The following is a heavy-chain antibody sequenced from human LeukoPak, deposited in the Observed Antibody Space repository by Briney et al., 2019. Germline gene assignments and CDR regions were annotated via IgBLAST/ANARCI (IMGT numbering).Heavy chain of an antibody. D-gene: IGHD3-22*01. CDR1: GYTFTGYY. CDR2: INPNSGGT. J-gene: IGHJ4*02. V-gene: IGHV1-2*02. Sequence: ASVKVSCKASGYTFTGYYMHWVRQAPGQGLEWMGWINPNSGGTNYAQKFQGRVTMTRDTSISTAYMELSSLRSEDTAVYYCARATTHYYDSSGPTFDYWGQGTLVTVSS. CDR3: ARATTHYYDSSGPTFDY.